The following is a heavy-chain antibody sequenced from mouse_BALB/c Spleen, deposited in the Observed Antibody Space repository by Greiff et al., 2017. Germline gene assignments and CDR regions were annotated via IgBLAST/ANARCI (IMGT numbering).Heavy chain of an antibody. J-gene: IGHJ3*01. CDR1: GFTFSSFG. Sequence: EVQLVESGGGLVQPGGSRKLSCAASGFTFSSFGMHWVRQAPEKGLEWVAYISSGSSTNYYADTVKGRFTISRDNPKNTLFLQMTSLRSEDSAVYYCARSGEYGNYLFAYWGQGTLVTVSA. V-gene: IGHV5-17*02. D-gene: IGHD2-10*02. CDR3: ARSGEYGNYLFAY. CDR2: ISSGSSTN.